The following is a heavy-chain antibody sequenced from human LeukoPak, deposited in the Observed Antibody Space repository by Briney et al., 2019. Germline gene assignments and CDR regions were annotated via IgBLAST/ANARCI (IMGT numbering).Heavy chain of an antibody. CDR1: GGSFSGYY. D-gene: IGHD3-22*01. CDR2: INHSGST. Sequence: PSETLSLTCTVYGGSFSGYYWSWIRQPPGKGLEWIGEINHSGSTNYNPSLKSRVTISVDTSKNQFSLKLSSVTAADTAVYYCARVGAYYYDSSGYGYWGQGTLVIVSS. J-gene: IGHJ4*02. V-gene: IGHV4-34*01. CDR3: ARVGAYYYDSSGYGY.